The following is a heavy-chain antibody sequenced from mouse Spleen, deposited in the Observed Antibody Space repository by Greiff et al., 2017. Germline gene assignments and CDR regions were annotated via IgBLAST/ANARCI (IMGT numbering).Heavy chain of an antibody. V-gene: IGHV1-64*01. CDR3: ARDGDYWYFDV. J-gene: IGHJ1*01. D-gene: IGHD2-13*01. Sequence: VQLQQPGAELVKPGASVKLSCKASGYTFTSYWMHWVKQRPGQGLEWIGMIHPNSGSTNYNEKFKSKATLTVDKSSSTAYMQLSSLTSEDSAVYYCARDGDYWYFDVWGAGTTVTVSS. CDR1: GYTFTSYW. CDR2: IHPNSGST.